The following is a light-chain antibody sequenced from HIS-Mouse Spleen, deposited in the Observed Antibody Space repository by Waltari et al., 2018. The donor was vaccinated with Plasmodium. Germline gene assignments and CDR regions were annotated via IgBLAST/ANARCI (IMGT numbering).Light chain of an antibody. V-gene: IGLV2-8*01. CDR3: SSYAGSNNFVV. CDR2: EVS. Sequence: QSALTQPPSASGSPGQSVTISCPGTSSAVGGHNYVSWYQQHPGKAPKLMIYEVSKRPSGVPDRFSGSKSGNTASLTVSGLQAEDEADYYCSSYAGSNNFVVFGGGTKLTVL. CDR1: SSAVGGHNY. J-gene: IGLJ2*01.